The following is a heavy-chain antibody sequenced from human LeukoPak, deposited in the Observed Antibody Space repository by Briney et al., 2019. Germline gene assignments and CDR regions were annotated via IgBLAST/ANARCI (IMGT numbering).Heavy chain of an antibody. V-gene: IGHV3-23*01. Sequence: PGGSLRLSCAGSGFTFARHALTWVRQAPGKGLEWVSTISGGGGSTHYADSVKGRFTISRDNSKDTVFLQMNNLRVEDTAIYYCAREGGSCTSHSCSDYFDYWGQGTLVTVSS. J-gene: IGHJ4*02. CDR2: ISGGGGST. CDR3: AREGGSCTSHSCSDYFDY. CDR1: GFTFARHA. D-gene: IGHD5-12*01.